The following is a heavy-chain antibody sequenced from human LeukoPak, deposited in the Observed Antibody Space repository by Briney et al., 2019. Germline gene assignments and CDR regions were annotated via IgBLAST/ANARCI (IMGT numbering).Heavy chain of an antibody. CDR2: IYYSGST. CDR3: ARSIAVAGRGWFDP. J-gene: IGHJ5*02. CDR1: GGSISSYY. D-gene: IGHD6-19*01. V-gene: IGHV4-59*01. Sequence: SETLSLTCTVSGGSISSYYWSWIRQPPGKGLEWIGYIYYSGSTNYNPSLKSRVTISVDTSKNQFSLKLSSVTAADTAVYYCARSIAVAGRGWFDPWGQGTLVTVSS.